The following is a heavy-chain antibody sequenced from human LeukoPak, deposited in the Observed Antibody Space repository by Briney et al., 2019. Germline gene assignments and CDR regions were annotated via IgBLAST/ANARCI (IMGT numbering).Heavy chain of an antibody. Sequence: GGSLRLSCAASGFTFGSYSMHWVRQAPGKGPEFVSVIGGDGLTTFYADSVKDRFTISRDNSKSTLYLEMGSLRTEDMAVYYCAREGGGSGLWYYDLWGRGTLVTVSS. CDR2: IGGDGLTT. CDR3: AREGGGSGLWYYDL. D-gene: IGHD1-26*01. J-gene: IGHJ2*01. CDR1: GFTFGSYS. V-gene: IGHV3-64*02.